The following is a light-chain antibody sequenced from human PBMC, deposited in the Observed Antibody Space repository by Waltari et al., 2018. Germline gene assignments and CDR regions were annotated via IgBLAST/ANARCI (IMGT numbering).Light chain of an antibody. Sequence: QSALTQPASVSGSPGQSITIPCTGTSSDIGNYNYVSWYQQHPGKAPKLMIYDVSNRPSGLSNRFSDSTSGNAASLTISGLQAEDEADYYCSSYTSSSTWVFGGGTKLTVL. J-gene: IGLJ3*02. CDR3: SSYTSSSTWV. V-gene: IGLV2-14*01. CDR1: SSDIGNYNY. CDR2: DVS.